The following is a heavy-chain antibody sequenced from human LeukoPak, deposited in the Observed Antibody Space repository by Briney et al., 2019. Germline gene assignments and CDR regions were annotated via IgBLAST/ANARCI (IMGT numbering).Heavy chain of an antibody. J-gene: IGHJ4*02. CDR1: GFTFSNYV. V-gene: IGHV3-23*01. D-gene: IGHD3-9*01. CDR2: IGESGSST. Sequence: GGSLRLSCGASGFTFSNYVMNWVRQAPGKGLEWVSAIGESGSSTYYADSVKGRFTISRDNSKNTLYLQMNSLRAGDTAIYYCAKLTATPHYWGQGTLVTVSS. CDR3: AKLTATPHY.